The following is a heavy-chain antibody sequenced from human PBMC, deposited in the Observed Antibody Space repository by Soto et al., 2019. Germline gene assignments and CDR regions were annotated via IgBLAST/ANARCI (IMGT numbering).Heavy chain of an antibody. D-gene: IGHD6-19*01. J-gene: IGHJ4*02. V-gene: IGHV3-23*01. CDR3: AKDPSTSGPFDY. CDR1: GFTFSTYA. Sequence: PVGSLRLSCAASGFTFSTYAMSWVRQAPGKGLEWVSTISGSGGSTYYADSVKGRFTISRDKSKNTLYLQMNSLRGEDTAVYYCAKDPSTSGPFDYGGQGILVPSPQ. CDR2: ISGSGGST.